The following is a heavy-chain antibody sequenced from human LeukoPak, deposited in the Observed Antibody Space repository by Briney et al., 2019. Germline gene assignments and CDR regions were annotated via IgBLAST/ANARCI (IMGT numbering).Heavy chain of an antibody. D-gene: IGHD1-14*01. CDR2: INQGGSDK. J-gene: IGHJ4*02. V-gene: IGHV3-7*01. CDR3: TRDRSRAEDD. Sequence: GGSLRLSCAASGFTFSGHWMSWVRQAPGKGLEWVANINQGGSDKYYVDSVKGRSTVSRDNANNLLYLQMNSLRGEDTAVYYCTRDRSRAEDDWGQGTLVTVSS. CDR1: GFTFSGHW.